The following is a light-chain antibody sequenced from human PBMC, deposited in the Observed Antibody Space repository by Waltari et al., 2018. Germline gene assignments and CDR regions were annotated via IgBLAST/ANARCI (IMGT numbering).Light chain of an antibody. CDR3: SSQSSNDVVL. J-gene: IGLJ2*01. CDR1: SHHVGGYNS. V-gene: IGLV2-14*01. CDR2: DVS. Sequence: QSALTQPPSVSGSPGQSVTIFCAGTSHHVGGYNSVSWYQEHPGQAPRVIIYDVSDRPSGVSDRFSGSKSGNTASLTISGLQAEDEADYYCSSQSSNDVVLFGGGTKLTVL.